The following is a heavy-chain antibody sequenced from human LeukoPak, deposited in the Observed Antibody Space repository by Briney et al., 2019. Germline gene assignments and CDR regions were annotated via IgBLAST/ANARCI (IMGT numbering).Heavy chain of an antibody. CDR3: ARDREVASDY. D-gene: IGHD2-15*01. J-gene: IGHJ4*02. Sequence: PGGSLRLSCAASGFTFSSYAMHWVRQAPGKGLEWVSSISSSSSYIYYADSVKGRFTISRDNAKNSLYLQMNSLRAEDTAVYYCARDREVASDYWGQGTLVTVSS. CDR1: GFTFSSYA. V-gene: IGHV3-21*01. CDR2: ISSSSSYI.